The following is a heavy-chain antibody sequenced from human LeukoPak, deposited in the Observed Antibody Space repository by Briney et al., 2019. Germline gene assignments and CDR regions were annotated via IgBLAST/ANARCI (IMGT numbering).Heavy chain of an antibody. CDR2: IYSGGIT. CDR3: ATHYYDSSGYYYDHAFDI. D-gene: IGHD3-22*01. V-gene: IGHV3-53*01. Sequence: GGSLRLSCAASGVTVSNNYMNWVRQAPGKGLEWVSVIYSGGITYYADSLTGRFTISRDNSKNTLYLQMNNLRAEDTAVYYCATHYYDSSGYYYDHAFDIWGQGTMVTVSS. J-gene: IGHJ3*02. CDR1: GVTVSNNY.